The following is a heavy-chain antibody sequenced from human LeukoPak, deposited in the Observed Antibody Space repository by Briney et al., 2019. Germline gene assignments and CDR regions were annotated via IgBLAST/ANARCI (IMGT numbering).Heavy chain of an antibody. Sequence: GGSLRLSCAASGFTFSSYGVHWVRQAPGKGLEWVAVISYDGSNKYYADSVKGRFTISRDNSKNTLYLQMNSLRAEDTAVYYCARDRGERGVVAGDYWGQGTLVTVSS. D-gene: IGHD6-19*01. J-gene: IGHJ4*02. CDR1: GFTFSSYG. V-gene: IGHV3-30*03. CDR2: ISYDGSNK. CDR3: ARDRGERGVVAGDY.